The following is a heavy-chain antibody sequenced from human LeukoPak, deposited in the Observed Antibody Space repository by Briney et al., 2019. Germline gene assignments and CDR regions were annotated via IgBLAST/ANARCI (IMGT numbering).Heavy chain of an antibody. CDR1: GFTFGNYA. D-gene: IGHD1-26*01. CDR2: IRSKPYGGTA. CDR3: SRYGFVGADFDY. J-gene: IGHJ4*02. Sequence: PGGSLRLSCTASGFTFGNYAVTWVRQAPGKGLEWVGFIRSKPYGGTAEYAASVQGRFTISRDYSKTIADLQMNSLKTEDTAVYYCSRYGFVGADFDYWGRGTLVTVSS. V-gene: IGHV3-49*04.